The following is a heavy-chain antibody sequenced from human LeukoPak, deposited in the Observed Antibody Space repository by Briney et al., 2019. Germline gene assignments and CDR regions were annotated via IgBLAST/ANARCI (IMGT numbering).Heavy chain of an antibody. J-gene: IGHJ3*02. CDR2: ISSSGSTI. Sequence: PGGSLRLSCAASGFTFSSYEMNWVRQASGKGLEWVSYISSSGSTIYYADSVKGRFTISRDNAKNSLYLQMNSLRAEDTAVYYCARAPAANDAFDIWGQGTMVTVSS. CDR1: GFTFSSYE. CDR3: ARAPAANDAFDI. V-gene: IGHV3-48*03.